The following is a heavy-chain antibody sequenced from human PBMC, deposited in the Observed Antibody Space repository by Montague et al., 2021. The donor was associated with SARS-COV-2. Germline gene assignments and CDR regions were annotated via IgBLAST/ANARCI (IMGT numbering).Heavy chain of an antibody. J-gene: IGHJ5*02. CDR1: GGSISSSSYY. D-gene: IGHD3-10*01. CDR2: IYYSGST. CDR3: ARQGRISMVRLNWFDP. V-gene: IGHV4-39*01. Sequence: SETLSLTCTVSGGSISSSSYYWGWIRQPPGKGLEWIGSIYYSGSTYYNPSLKSRVTISVDTSKNQFSLKLSSVIAADTAVYYCARQGRISMVRLNWFDPWGQGTLVTVSS.